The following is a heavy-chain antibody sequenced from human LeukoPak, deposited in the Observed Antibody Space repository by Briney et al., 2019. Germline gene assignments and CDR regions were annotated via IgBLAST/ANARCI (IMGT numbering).Heavy chain of an antibody. Sequence: ASVKVSCKASGYTFTSYGISWVRQAPGQGLEWMGWISAYNGNTNYAQKLQGRVTMTTDTSTSTAYMELRSMRSDDTAVHYCARVGNSIVSDGYFDYWGQGTLVTVSS. D-gene: IGHD3-22*01. CDR2: ISAYNGNT. CDR3: ARVGNSIVSDGYFDY. J-gene: IGHJ4*02. CDR1: GYTFTSYG. V-gene: IGHV1-18*01.